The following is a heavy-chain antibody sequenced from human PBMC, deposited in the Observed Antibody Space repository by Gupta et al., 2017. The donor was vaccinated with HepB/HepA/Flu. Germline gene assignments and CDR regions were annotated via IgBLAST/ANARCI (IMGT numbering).Heavy chain of an antibody. CDR3: AREWGSHYYYYYMDV. V-gene: IGHV3-33*01. Sequence: QVQLVESGGGVVQPGRSLRLSCAASGFTFSSYGMHWVRQAPGKGLEWVAVIWYDGSNKYYADSVKGRFTISRDNSKNTLYLQMNSLRAEDTAVYYCAREWGSHYYYYYMDVWGKGTTLTVSS. CDR1: GFTFSSYG. D-gene: IGHD3-16*01. J-gene: IGHJ6*03. CDR2: IWYDGSNK.